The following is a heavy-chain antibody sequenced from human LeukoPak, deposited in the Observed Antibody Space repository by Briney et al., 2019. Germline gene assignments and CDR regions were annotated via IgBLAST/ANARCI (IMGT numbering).Heavy chain of an antibody. J-gene: IGHJ6*04. D-gene: IGHD2-2*03. CDR2: IKEDGSEK. CDR3: ASGYCSSTSCYPYYYGMDV. CDR1: GFTFSHYW. Sequence: GGSLRLSCAVSGFTFSHYWMSWVRQAPGKGLEWVANIKEDGSEKSYVDSVKGRFTISRDNAKNSLYLQMNSLRVEDTAVYYCASGYCSSTSCYPYYYGMDVWGKGTTVTVSS. V-gene: IGHV3-7*03.